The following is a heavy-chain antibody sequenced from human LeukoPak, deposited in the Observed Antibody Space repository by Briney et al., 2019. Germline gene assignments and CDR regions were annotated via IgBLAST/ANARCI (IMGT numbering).Heavy chain of an antibody. D-gene: IGHD3-10*01. CDR2: INHSGST. Sequence: PSETLSLTCAVYGGSFSGYYWSWIRQPPGKGLEWIGEINHSGSTNYNPSLKSRVTISVDTSKNQFSLKLSSVTAADTAVYYCARIGSYLVVATLHNVFDIWGQGTMVTVSS. CDR3: ARIGSYLVVATLHNVFDI. V-gene: IGHV4-34*01. J-gene: IGHJ3*02. CDR1: GGSFSGYY.